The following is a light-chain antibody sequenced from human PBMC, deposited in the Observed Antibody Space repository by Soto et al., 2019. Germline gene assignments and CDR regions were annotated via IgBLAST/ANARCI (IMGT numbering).Light chain of an antibody. CDR1: VGISSN. CDR2: DAS. J-gene: IGKJ1*01. CDR3: HQYNNWPQGT. V-gene: IGKV3-15*01. Sequence: IVMTQSPATLSVSPGERATLSWRASVGISSNLAWYQQKPRQAPRLLIYDASTRATGIPARFSGSGSGTELTLTIRSRQSEDSAVYYCHQYNNWPQGTFRKGTKVDIX.